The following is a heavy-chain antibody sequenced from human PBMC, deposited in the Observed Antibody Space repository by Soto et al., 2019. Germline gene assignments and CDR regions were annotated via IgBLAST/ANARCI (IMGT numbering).Heavy chain of an antibody. CDR3: ARGLNDYASGDHSYGMDV. D-gene: IGHD3-10*01. V-gene: IGHV6-1*01. Sequence: SQTLSLTCAISGDSVSSNSAAWNWIRQSPSRGLEWLGRTYYRSKWYNDYAVSVESRITINPDPSKSQFSLQLNSVTPEDTAIYYCARGLNDYASGDHSYGMDVWGQRTTVTVSS. J-gene: IGHJ6*02. CDR2: TYYRSKWYN. CDR1: GDSVSSNSAA.